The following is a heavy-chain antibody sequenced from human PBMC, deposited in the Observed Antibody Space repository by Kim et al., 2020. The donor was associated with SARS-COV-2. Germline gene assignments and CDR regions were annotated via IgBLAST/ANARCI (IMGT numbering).Heavy chain of an antibody. Sequence: GGSLRLSCAASGFTFSSYAMHWVRQAPGKGLEWVAVISYDGSNKYYADSVKGRFTISRDNSKNTLYLQMNSLRAEDTAVYYCARDWGFGELGRYYFDYWGQGTLVTVSS. CDR2: ISYDGSNK. CDR3: ARDWGFGELGRYYFDY. CDR1: GFTFSSYA. D-gene: IGHD3-10*01. V-gene: IGHV3-30*04. J-gene: IGHJ4*02.